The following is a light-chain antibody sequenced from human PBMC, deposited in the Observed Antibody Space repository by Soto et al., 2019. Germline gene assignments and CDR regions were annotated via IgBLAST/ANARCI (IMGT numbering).Light chain of an antibody. CDR2: GAS. Sequence: EIVLTQSPGTLSLSPGERATLSCRASQSVSSSYLAWYQQKPGQAPRLLIYGASSRATGIPDRFSGSGSGTDFTLTISRLKPEDFAVYYCQQYGGSPWTFGQGTKVDIK. CDR3: QQYGGSPWT. CDR1: QSVSSSY. J-gene: IGKJ1*01. V-gene: IGKV3-20*01.